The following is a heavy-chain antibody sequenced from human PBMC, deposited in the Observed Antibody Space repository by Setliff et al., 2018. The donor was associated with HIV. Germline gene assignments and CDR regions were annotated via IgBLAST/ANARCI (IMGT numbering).Heavy chain of an antibody. J-gene: IGHJ6*02. Sequence: SETLSLTCKVSGAPISSYYWNWIRQPPGKGLEWIGYIYNSGYSNSKPSLKSRVTISLDTSKNQFPLKLSSVTAADTAVYYCARGDGYRANDAYYDTGMDVWGQGITVTVSS. CDR2: IYNSGYS. CDR3: ARGDGYRANDAYYDTGMDV. CDR1: GAPISSYY. D-gene: IGHD5-12*01. V-gene: IGHV4-59*01.